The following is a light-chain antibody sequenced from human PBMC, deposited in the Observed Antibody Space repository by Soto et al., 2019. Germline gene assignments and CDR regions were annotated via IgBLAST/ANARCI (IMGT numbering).Light chain of an antibody. CDR2: DDS. CDR3: QVWDSSSASAV. Sequence: SYELTQPPSVSVAPGQTARITCGGNNSGSKSVHWYQQKPGQAPVLVVYDDSDRPSGIPERFSGSNSGNTATLTISRVEAGDEADYYCQVWDSSSASAVFGGGTKLTVL. CDR1: NSGSKS. V-gene: IGLV3-21*02. J-gene: IGLJ2*01.